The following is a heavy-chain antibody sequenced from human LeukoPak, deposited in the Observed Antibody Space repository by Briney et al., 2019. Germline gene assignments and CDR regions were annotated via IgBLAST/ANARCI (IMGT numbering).Heavy chain of an antibody. CDR3: AREAERWLQFRPGLGY. CDR2: ISAYNGNT. CDR1: GYTFTSYG. D-gene: IGHD5-24*01. Sequence: GASVKVSCKASGYTFTSYGISWVRQAPGQGLEWMGWISAYNGNTNYAQKLQGRVTMTTDTSTSTAYMELRSLRSDDTAVYYCAREAERWLQFRPGLGYWGQGTLVTVSS. J-gene: IGHJ4*02. V-gene: IGHV1-18*01.